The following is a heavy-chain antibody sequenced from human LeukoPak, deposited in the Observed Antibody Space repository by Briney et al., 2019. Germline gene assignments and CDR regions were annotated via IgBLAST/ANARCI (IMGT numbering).Heavy chain of an antibody. V-gene: IGHV3-48*04. J-gene: IGHJ4*02. CDR2: ITSSGSSL. CDR3: ARVGYCSSTSCPRNFDY. D-gene: IGHD2-2*01. Sequence: QPGGSLRLSCAASGFTFLNYSMNWVRQAPGKGLEWVSCITSSGSSLYYADSVKGRFTISRDTAKNPLYLRMNSLRAEDTAVYYCARVGYCSSTSCPRNFDYWGQGTLVTVSS. CDR1: GFTFLNYS.